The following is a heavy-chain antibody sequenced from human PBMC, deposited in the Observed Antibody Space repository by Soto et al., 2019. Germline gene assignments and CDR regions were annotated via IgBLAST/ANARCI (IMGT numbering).Heavy chain of an antibody. J-gene: IGHJ6*02. CDR1: GFTFSSYA. D-gene: IGHD6-6*01. CDR3: AKRSLGAARPEGGFYYDYYGMDV. V-gene: IGHV3-23*01. CDR2: ISGSGGST. Sequence: EVQLLESGGGLVQPGGSLRLSCAASGFTFSSYAMSWVRQAPGKGLEWVSAISGSGGSTYYADSVKGRFTISRDNSKNTQYLQKNSPRAEDTAVYYCAKRSLGAARPEGGFYYDYYGMDVWGQGSTVTVSS.